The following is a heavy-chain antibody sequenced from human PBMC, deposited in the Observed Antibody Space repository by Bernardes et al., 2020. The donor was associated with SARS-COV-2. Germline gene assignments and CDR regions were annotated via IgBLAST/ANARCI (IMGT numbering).Heavy chain of an antibody. CDR2: IYYSGST. V-gene: IGHV4-39*01. D-gene: IGHD3-3*01. J-gene: IGHJ4*02. Sequence: SETLSLTCTVSGASIGRYYWGWIRQPPGKGLEWIGNIYYSGSTYYNPSLKSRVTISVDTSKNQFSLKLSSVTAADTAVYYCARQHLGGVTIFGVVTTDRYFDYWGQGTLVTVSS. CDR3: ARQHLGGVTIFGVVTTDRYFDY. CDR1: GASIGRYY.